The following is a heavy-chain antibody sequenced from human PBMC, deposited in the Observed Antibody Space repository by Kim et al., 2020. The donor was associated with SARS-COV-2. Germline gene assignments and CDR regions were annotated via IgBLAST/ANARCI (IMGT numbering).Heavy chain of an antibody. Sequence: SETLSLTCTVSGGSFNSGNYYWSWIRQPAGKGLEWIGRIVTSGNTNYNPSLKSRVTISVDTSKSRFSLKLSSVTAADTAVYFCARDSTPPDSRLYYYYYGMVVWGEGATGTVSS. CDR3: ARDSTPPDSRLYYYYYGMVV. V-gene: IGHV4-61*02. D-gene: IGHD6-13*01. CDR1: GGSFNSGNYY. J-gene: IGHJ6*04. CDR2: IVTSGNT.